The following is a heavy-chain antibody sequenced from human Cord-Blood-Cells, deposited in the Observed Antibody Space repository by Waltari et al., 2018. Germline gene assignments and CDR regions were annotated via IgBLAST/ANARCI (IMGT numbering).Heavy chain of an antibody. Sequence: QMQLVQSGPEVKKPGTSVKVSCKASGFTFTSSAVQWVRQARGQRLEWIGWIVVGSGNTNYAQKFQERVTITRDMSTSTAYMELSSLRSEDTAVYYCAASEVVTAMNAFDIWGQGTMVTVSS. CDR1: GFTFTSSA. D-gene: IGHD2-21*02. CDR2: IVVGSGNT. CDR3: AASEVVTAMNAFDI. V-gene: IGHV1-58*01. J-gene: IGHJ3*02.